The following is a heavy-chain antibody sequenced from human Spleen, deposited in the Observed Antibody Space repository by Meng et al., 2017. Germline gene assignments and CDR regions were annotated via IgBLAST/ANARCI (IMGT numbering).Heavy chain of an antibody. D-gene: IGHD6-19*01. V-gene: IGHV3-23*01. CDR3: ARDQAVAFDY. CDR2: ISGSGSST. J-gene: IGHJ4*02. CDR1: GFAFSSYA. Sequence: GGSLRLSCAASGFAFSSYAMSWVRQAPGKGLEWVSTISGSGSSTYYGDSVKGRFTISRDNSKNTLYLQMNSLRAEDTAVYYCARDQAVAFDYWGQGTLVTVSS.